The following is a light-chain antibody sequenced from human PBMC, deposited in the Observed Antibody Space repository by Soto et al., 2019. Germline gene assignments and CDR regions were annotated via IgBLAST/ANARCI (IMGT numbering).Light chain of an antibody. J-gene: IGKJ1*01. CDR3: QQYGSSPWT. CDR2: GAS. CDR1: QSVSSSY. V-gene: IGKV3-20*01. Sequence: EIVLTQSPATLSLSPRERATLSCRASQSVSSSYLAWYQQKPGQAPRLLIYGASSKATGIPDRFSGSGSGTDFTLTIRRLEPEDFAVYYCQQYGSSPWTFGQGTKVEIK.